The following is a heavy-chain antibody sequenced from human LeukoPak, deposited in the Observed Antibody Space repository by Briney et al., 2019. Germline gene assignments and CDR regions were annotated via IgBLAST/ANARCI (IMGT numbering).Heavy chain of an antibody. CDR2: INPNSGGT. CDR1: GYTFTSYY. Sequence: ASVKVSCKASGYTFTSYYMHWVRQAPGQGLEWMGRINPNSGGTKFVQKFQGRVTMTRDTSISTVYMELSRLRSDDTAVYYCASSASKGVVLTDFYYYGMDVWGQGTTVTVSS. D-gene: IGHD3-3*01. J-gene: IGHJ6*02. V-gene: IGHV1-2*06. CDR3: ASSASKGVVLTDFYYYGMDV.